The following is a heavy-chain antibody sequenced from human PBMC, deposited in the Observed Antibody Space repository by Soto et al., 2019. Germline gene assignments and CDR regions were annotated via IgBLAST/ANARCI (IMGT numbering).Heavy chain of an antibody. CDR1: GFTFSRYG. D-gene: IGHD6-6*01. J-gene: IGHJ4*02. V-gene: IGHV3-23*01. CDR2: ISESGGSR. Sequence: EVQLLESGGGLVQPGGSLRLACAASGFTFSRYGMSWVRQAPGKGLEWVSSISESGGSRYYADSVKGRFTISRDNSKNTLYLQMNSLRAEDTAAYYCAKRVEYSSSTHYFDYWGQGTLVTVSS. CDR3: AKRVEYSSSTHYFDY.